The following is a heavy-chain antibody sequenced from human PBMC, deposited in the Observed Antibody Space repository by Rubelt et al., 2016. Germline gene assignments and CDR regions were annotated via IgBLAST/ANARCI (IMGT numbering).Heavy chain of an antibody. J-gene: IGHJ3*02. Sequence: QVQLVQSGAEVKKPGASVKVSCKASGYTFTSYGISWVRQAPGQGLEWMGRISAYNGNTNYAQKIQVRVTMTTGTSARRAYMELRSLRSDDTAVYYCARRDGYNWDDAFDIWGQGTMGTVSS. CDR2: ISAYNGNT. V-gene: IGHV1-18*01. CDR1: GYTFTSYG. D-gene: IGHD5-24*01. CDR3: ARRDGYNWDDAFDI.